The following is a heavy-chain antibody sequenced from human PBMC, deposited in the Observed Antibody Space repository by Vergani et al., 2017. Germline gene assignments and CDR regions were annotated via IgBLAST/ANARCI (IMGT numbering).Heavy chain of an antibody. J-gene: IGHJ6*04. Sequence: QAQLQESGPGLVKPSETLSLTCTVSGGSISSYYWSWIRQPPGKGLEWIGYIYYSGSTNYNPSLKSRVTISVDTSKNQFSLKLSSVTAADTAVYYCARAGRGLYLTDVWGKGTTVTVSS. CDR2: IYYSGST. V-gene: IGHV4-59*01. CDR1: GGSISSYY. D-gene: IGHD2-8*01. CDR3: ARAGRGLYLTDV.